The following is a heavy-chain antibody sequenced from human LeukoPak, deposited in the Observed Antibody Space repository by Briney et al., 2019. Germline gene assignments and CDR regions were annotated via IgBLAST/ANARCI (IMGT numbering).Heavy chain of an antibody. CDR1: GGSISTYY. CDR3: AREGGSYRWLDY. J-gene: IGHJ4*02. CDR2: IYNSGNT. Sequence: TSETLSLTCTVSGGSISTYYWTWIRQPAGKGLEWIGRIYNSGNTNYNPSLKSRVTMSVDTSKNQFSLKLNSVTAADTAVYYCAREGGSYRWLDYWGQGTLVTVSS. D-gene: IGHD1-26*01. V-gene: IGHV4-4*07.